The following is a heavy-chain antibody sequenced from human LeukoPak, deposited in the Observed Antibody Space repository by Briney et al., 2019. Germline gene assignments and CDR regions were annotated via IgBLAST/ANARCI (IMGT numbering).Heavy chain of an antibody. D-gene: IGHD3-10*01. V-gene: IGHV4-30-4*07. Sequence: SETLSLTCAVSGGSISSGGYSWSWIRQPAGKGLEWIGYIYYSGSTYYNPSLKSRVSISVDTSKNRFSLKLSSVTAADTAVYYCARHHALWFGELWWGQGTLVTVSS. CDR1: GGSISSGGYS. CDR2: IYYSGST. CDR3: ARHHALWFGELW. J-gene: IGHJ4*02.